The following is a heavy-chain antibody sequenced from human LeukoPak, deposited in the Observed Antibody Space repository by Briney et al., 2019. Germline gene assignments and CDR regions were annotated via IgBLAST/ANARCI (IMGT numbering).Heavy chain of an antibody. CDR3: ARVMGVDTTMVWSHYYYMDV. CDR1: GGTFSNYV. CDR2: IIPTFGTA. J-gene: IGHJ6*03. V-gene: IGHV1-69*05. D-gene: IGHD5-18*01. Sequence: SVKVSCKASGGTFSNYVINWVRQAPGQGLEWMGGIIPTFGTANYAQKFQGRVTITTDESTSTAYMEFSSLRDDDTAVYYCARVMGVDTTMVWSHYYYMDVWGKGTTVTVSS.